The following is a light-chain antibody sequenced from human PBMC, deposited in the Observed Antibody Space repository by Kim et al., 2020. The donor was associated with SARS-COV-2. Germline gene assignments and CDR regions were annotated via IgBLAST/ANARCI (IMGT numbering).Light chain of an antibody. J-gene: IGLJ1*01. CDR2: EVT. CDR1: RSDFGSYNY. Sequence: PGQSVAISCSGTRSDFGSYNYVSWYQQHPGKSPKLIIYEVTKRPSGVPDRFSGSMSGNTASLTVSGLQAEDEADYYCASHGGYNYVFGTGIKVTVL. CDR3: ASHGGYNYV. V-gene: IGLV2-8*01.